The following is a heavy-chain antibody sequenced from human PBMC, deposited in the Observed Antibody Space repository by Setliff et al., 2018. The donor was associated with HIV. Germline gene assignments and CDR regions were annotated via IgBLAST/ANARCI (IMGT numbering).Heavy chain of an antibody. CDR3: AAEGPYTNSSPFDY. D-gene: IGHD6-6*01. CDR1: GGTFRNYA. CDR2: IIPILRTA. J-gene: IGHJ4*02. V-gene: IGHV1-69*13. Sequence: ASVKVSCKASGGTFRNYAISWVRQAPGHGLEWMGGIIPILRTANYAQKFQGRVTITADESTSTAYMELSSLTSEDTAVYYCAAEGPYTNSSPFDYWGQGTLVTVSS.